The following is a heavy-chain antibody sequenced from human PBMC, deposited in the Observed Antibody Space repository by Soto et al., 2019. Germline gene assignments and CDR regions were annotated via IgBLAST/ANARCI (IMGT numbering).Heavy chain of an antibody. CDR1: GGSIRGGVNS. Sequence: SETLSHPGTVSGGSIRGGVNSWSWIRKPPGKGRERIGDIYYSGSTYCNPSLNCRVIISVDTSKNQFSLKLSSVTAADTAVYYCARDRSSRVVAATVGEYYYYYGMDVWGQGTTVTVSS. CDR3: ARDRSSRVVAATVGEYYYYYGMDV. J-gene: IGHJ6*02. D-gene: IGHD2-15*01. CDR2: IYYSGST. V-gene: IGHV4-30-4*01.